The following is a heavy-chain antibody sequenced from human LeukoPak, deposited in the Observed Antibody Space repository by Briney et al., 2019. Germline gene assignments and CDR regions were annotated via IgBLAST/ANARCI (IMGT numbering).Heavy chain of an antibody. J-gene: IGHJ4*02. CDR1: GFTFSSYS. CDR3: TRETNTSDSSGCIRDDVRRDDY. CDR2: ISSSGTYI. D-gene: IGHD3-22*01. V-gene: IGHV3-21*06. Sequence: GGSLRLSCAASGFTFSSYSMDWVRQVPGKGLEWVSSISSSGTYIYYADSMKGRFTISRDNAKNSLFLQMDSLRVEDTAVYYCTRETNTSDSSGCIRDDVRRDDYWGQGTLVTVSS.